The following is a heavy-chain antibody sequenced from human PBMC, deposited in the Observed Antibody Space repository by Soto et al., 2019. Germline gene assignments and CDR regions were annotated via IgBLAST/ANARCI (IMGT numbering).Heavy chain of an antibody. CDR2: IYRGGIT. CDR1: GYSISSGLY. D-gene: IGHD1-1*01. J-gene: IGHJ5*02. CDR3: AIGNPDWFDP. V-gene: IGHV4-38-2*01. Sequence: SETLSLTCAVSGYSISSGLYWGWIRQPPGKGLEWIGTIYRGGITYYNPSLKSRVTISIDTSKNHFSLRLSSVTATDTAVYFCAIGNPDWFDPWGQGTLVTSPQ.